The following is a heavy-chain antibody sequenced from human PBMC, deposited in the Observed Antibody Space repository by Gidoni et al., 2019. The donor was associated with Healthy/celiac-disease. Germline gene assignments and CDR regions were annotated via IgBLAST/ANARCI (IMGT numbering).Heavy chain of an antibody. J-gene: IGHJ4*02. CDR3: ARGPYTAMVFLSDYDSSGYFDY. Sequence: QVQLVQSGAEVKKPGASVKVSCKASGYYFTGYYMHWVRQAHGQGLEWMGWINPNSGGTNYAQKFQGRVTMTRDTSISTAYMELSRLRSDDTAVYYCARGPYTAMVFLSDYDSSGYFDYWGQGTLVTVSS. V-gene: IGHV1-2*02. CDR1: GYYFTGYY. D-gene: IGHD3-22*01. CDR2: INPNSGGT.